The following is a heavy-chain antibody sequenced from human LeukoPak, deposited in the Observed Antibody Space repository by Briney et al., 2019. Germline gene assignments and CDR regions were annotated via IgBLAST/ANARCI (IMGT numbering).Heavy chain of an antibody. CDR2: ISGDGLSA. Sequence: TGGSLRLSCAASGFTFSSYGMHWVRQAPGRGLQYVSVISGDGLSASYADSVKGRFTISRDNSKNTVYLQMTSLRAQDTAVYYCVGDGRDGYNKYFHHWGQGTLVTVSS. CDR1: GFTFSSYG. CDR3: VGDGRDGYNKYFHH. D-gene: IGHD5-24*01. V-gene: IGHV3-64D*06. J-gene: IGHJ1*01.